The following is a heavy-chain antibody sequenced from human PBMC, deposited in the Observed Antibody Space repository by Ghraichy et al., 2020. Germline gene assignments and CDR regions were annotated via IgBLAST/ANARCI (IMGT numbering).Heavy chain of an antibody. D-gene: IGHD2-2*01. Sequence: GESLNISCKGSGYSFTSYWIGWVRQMPGKGLEWMGIIYPGDSDTRYSPSFQGQVTISADKSISTAYLQWSSLKASDTAMYYCARPSVPAPKWGGFYYGMDVWGQGTTVTVSS. V-gene: IGHV5-51*01. CDR2: IYPGDSDT. CDR3: ARPSVPAPKWGGFYYGMDV. J-gene: IGHJ6*02. CDR1: GYSFTSYW.